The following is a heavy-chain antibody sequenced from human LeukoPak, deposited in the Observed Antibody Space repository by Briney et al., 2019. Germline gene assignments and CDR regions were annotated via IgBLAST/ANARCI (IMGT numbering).Heavy chain of an antibody. J-gene: IGHJ4*02. CDR2: ISGYNGNT. CDR3: VRQVDITMALPDY. D-gene: IGHD5-18*01. CDR1: GYTFSSYG. V-gene: IGHV1-18*01. Sequence: ASVKVSCKASGYTFSSYGITWVRQAPGQGLEWRGWISGYNGNTNYAQKLQGRVTMTTDTSTTTAYMELRSLRSDDTAVYYCVRQVDITMALPDYWGQGTLVTVSS.